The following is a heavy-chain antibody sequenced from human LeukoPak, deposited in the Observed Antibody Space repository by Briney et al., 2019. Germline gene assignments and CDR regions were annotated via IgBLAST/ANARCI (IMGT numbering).Heavy chain of an antibody. D-gene: IGHD6-13*01. V-gene: IGHV4-34*01. CDR3: ARAAAAGNWFDP. J-gene: IGHJ5*02. Sequence: PSETLSLTCVVYGGSFSGYYWSWIRQPPGKGLEWIGEINHSGSTNYNPSLTSRVTISVDTSKNQFSLKLSSVTAADTAVYYCARAAAAGNWFDPWGQGTLVTVSS. CDR1: GGSFSGYY. CDR2: INHSGST.